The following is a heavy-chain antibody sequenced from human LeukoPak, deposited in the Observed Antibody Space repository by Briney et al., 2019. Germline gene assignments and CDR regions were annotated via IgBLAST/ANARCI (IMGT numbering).Heavy chain of an antibody. CDR3: AKLPPFGEGTPY. J-gene: IGHJ4*02. CDR2: ISGSGGST. D-gene: IGHD3-10*01. V-gene: IGHV3-23*01. CDR1: GLTFNNSG. Sequence: GGSLRLSCAASGLTFNNSGMLWVRQAPGKGLEWVSAISGSGGSTYYADSVKGRFTISRDNSKNTLYLQMNSLRAEDTAVYYCAKLPPFGEGTPYWGQGTLVTVSS.